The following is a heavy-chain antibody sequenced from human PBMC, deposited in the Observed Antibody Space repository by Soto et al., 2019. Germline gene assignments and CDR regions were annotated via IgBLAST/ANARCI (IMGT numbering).Heavy chain of an antibody. CDR3: AKDDDCSSTICYASGYYYYYYGMDV. Sequence: EVQLLESGGGLVQPGGSLRLSCAASGFTFSSYAMSWVRQAPGKGLEWVSAISGSGGSTYYADSVKGRFTISRDNSKNTLYLQMNSLRAEDTAVYYCAKDDDCSSTICYASGYYYYYYGMDVWGQGTTVTVSS. CDR2: ISGSGGST. D-gene: IGHD2-2*01. CDR1: GFTFSSYA. J-gene: IGHJ6*02. V-gene: IGHV3-23*01.